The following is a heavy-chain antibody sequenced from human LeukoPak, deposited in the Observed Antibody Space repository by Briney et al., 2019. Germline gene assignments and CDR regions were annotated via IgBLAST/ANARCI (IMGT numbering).Heavy chain of an antibody. CDR3: ARDSSSWPNWFDP. CDR1: GYTFTSYG. D-gene: IGHD6-13*01. CDR2: ISTYSGNT. Sequence: ASVKVSCKASGYTFTSYGISWVRQAPGQGLEWMGWISTYSGNTNYAQKLQGRVTMTTDTSTSTAYMELRSLRSDDTAVYYCARDSSSWPNWFDPWGQGTLVTVSS. J-gene: IGHJ5*02. V-gene: IGHV1-18*01.